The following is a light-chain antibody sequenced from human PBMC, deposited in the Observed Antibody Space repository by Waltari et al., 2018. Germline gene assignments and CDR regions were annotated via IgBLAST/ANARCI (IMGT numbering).Light chain of an antibody. CDR1: QFINQY. J-gene: IGKJ1*01. CDR2: GAS. Sequence: IQMTQSPSSLSASVGDRVTISCRASQFINQYLNWDQHRPGKAPKLLISGASTLQSGVSSRFSGDGSGTDFTLTITSLQPEDFGTYYCQHSFSGPPWSFGQGTKVEIK. CDR3: QHSFSGPPWS. V-gene: IGKV1-39*01.